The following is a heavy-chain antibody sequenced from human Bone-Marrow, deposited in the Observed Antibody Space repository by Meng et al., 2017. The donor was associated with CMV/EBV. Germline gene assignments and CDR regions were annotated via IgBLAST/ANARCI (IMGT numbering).Heavy chain of an antibody. Sequence: LSLTCAASGFTFSSYSMSWVRQAPGKGLEWVSSISSSSSYIYYADSVKGRFTISRDNAKNSLYLQMNSLRAEDTAVYYCARDLSEVLASDIWGQGTMVTV. J-gene: IGHJ3*02. CDR2: ISSSSSYI. CDR3: ARDLSEVLASDI. CDR1: GFTFSSYS. V-gene: IGHV3-21*06. D-gene: IGHD4/OR15-4a*01.